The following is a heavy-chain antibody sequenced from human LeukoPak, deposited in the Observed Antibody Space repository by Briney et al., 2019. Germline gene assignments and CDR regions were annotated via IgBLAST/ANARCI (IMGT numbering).Heavy chain of an antibody. J-gene: IGHJ4*02. CDR3: AREREPFGGESSGPFDY. CDR1: GFTFSSYA. Sequence: SGGSLRLSCAASGFTFSSYAMHWVRQAPGKGLEWVAVISYDGSNKYYADSVKGRFTISRDNSKNTLYLQMNSLRAEDTAVYYCAREREPFGGESSGPFDYWGQGTLVTVSS. D-gene: IGHD6-19*01. V-gene: IGHV3-30-3*01. CDR2: ISYDGSNK.